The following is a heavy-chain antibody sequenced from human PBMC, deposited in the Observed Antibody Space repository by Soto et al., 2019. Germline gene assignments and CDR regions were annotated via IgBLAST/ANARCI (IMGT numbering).Heavy chain of an antibody. J-gene: IGHJ4*02. CDR1: GFTFSLFA. CDR2: ISGSAGTT. CDR3: ANWGKSGSDY. D-gene: IGHD3-16*01. Sequence: GGSLRLSCAASGFTFSLFAMSWVRQAPGKGLEWVSGISGSAGTTYYTDSLKGRFTISRDNSKNTLYLRMNSLRAEDTAVYYCANWGKSGSDYWGQGTLVTVSS. V-gene: IGHV3-23*01.